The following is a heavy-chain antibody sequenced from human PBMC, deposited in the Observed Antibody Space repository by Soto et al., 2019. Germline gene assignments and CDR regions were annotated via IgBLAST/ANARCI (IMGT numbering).Heavy chain of an antibody. CDR3: ARWKHSQGYSPYNCFDF. V-gene: IGHV4-30-4*01. D-gene: IGHD2-21*01. Sequence: SETLSLTCTVSGDSISSGDYYWSWARQPPGKGLDWIGYIYYTGSTYYNPSLKSRVSISIDTSKNQFSLKLASVTAADTAVYYCARWKHSQGYSPYNCFDFCCQGILVTVSS. CDR2: IYYTGST. J-gene: IGHJ5*01. CDR1: GDSISSGDYY.